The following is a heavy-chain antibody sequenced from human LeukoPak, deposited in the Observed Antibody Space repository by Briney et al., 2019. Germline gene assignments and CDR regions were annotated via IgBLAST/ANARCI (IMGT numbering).Heavy chain of an antibody. J-gene: IGHJ4*02. D-gene: IGHD6-13*01. Sequence: GGSLRLSCAASGFTFSSYGMHWVRQAPGKGLEWVAFIRYDGSNKYYADSVKGRFTISRDNSKNTLYLQMNSLRAEDTAVYYCATAPKKQQQPFDYWGQGTLVTVSS. CDR3: ATAPKKQQQPFDY. CDR2: IRYDGSNK. V-gene: IGHV3-30*02. CDR1: GFTFSSYG.